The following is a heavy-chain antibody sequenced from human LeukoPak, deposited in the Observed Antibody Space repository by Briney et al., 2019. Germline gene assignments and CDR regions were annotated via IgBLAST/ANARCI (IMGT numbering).Heavy chain of an antibody. V-gene: IGHV4-59*01. CDR3: ARGATGPNWFDP. CDR1: GVSISSYY. D-gene: IGHD3-9*01. CDR2: IYYSGST. Sequence: SETLSLTCTVSGVSISSYYWSWIRQPPGKGLEWIGYIYYSGSTNYNPSLKSRVTISVDTSKNQFSLKLSSVTAADTAVYYCARGATGPNWFDPWGQGTLVTVSS. J-gene: IGHJ5*02.